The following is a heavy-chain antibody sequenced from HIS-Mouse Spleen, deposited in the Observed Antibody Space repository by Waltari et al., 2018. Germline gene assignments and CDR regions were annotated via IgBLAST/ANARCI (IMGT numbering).Heavy chain of an antibody. Sequence: QLQLQESGPGLVTPSETLSLTCPVSGGSISSSSYYWVWIRQPPGKGLEWIGSIYYSGSTYYNPSLKSRVTISVDTSKNQFSLKLSSVTAADTAVYYCAREIPYSSSWYDWYFDLWGRGTLVTVSS. D-gene: IGHD6-13*01. J-gene: IGHJ2*01. CDR2: IYYSGST. V-gene: IGHV4-39*07. CDR3: AREIPYSSSWYDWYFDL. CDR1: GGSISSSSYY.